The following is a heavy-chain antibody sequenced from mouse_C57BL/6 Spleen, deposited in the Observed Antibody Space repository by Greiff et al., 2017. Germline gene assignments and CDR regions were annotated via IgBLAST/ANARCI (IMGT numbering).Heavy chain of an antibody. J-gene: IGHJ4*01. CDR1: GYTFTSYW. V-gene: IGHV1-69*01. CDR2: IDPSDSYT. D-gene: IGHD1-1*01. CDR3: AIRYTVGAMDY. Sequence: QVQLQQPGAELVMPGASVKLSCKASGYTFTSYWMHWVKQRPGQGLEWIGEIDPSDSYTNYNQKFKGKSTLTVDKSSRPAYMQLSSLTSEDSAVYYCAIRYTVGAMDYWGQGTSVTVSS.